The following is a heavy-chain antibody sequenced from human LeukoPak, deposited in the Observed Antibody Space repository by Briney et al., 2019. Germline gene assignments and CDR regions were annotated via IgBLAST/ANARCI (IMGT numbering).Heavy chain of an antibody. Sequence: GGSLRLSCAASGFTFSSYWMTWVRQAPGKGLEWVANIKQDGSGKYYVDSVKGRFTISRDNAKNSLYLQMNSLRAEDTAVYYCARAPYSYGYAYFDYWGQGTLVTVSS. D-gene: IGHD5-18*01. CDR3: ARAPYSYGYAYFDY. V-gene: IGHV3-7*01. CDR1: GFTFSSYW. J-gene: IGHJ4*02. CDR2: IKQDGSGK.